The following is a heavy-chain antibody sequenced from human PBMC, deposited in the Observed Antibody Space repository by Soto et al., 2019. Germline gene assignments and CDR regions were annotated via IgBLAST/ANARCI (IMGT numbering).Heavy chain of an antibody. J-gene: IGHJ4*02. D-gene: IGHD2-15*01. CDR3: MSYCSGGSCRKGFDY. Sequence: SAPLSLTCTVSGDSISSSRYYWGWIRQPPGKGLEWIGSIFYTGSSYYNPSLKSRLTISLDTSKNQFSLGLTSVTAADTAVYYFMSYCSGGSCRKGFDYWGQGTQVTVSS. CDR2: IFYTGSS. V-gene: IGHV4-39*01. CDR1: GDSISSSRYY.